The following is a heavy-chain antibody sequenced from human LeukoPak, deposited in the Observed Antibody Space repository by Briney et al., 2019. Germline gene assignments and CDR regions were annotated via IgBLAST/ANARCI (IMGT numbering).Heavy chain of an antibody. CDR1: GYTFTGYY. J-gene: IGHJ4*02. CDR3: ARAFIANYFDY. V-gene: IGHV1-2*02. Sequence: ASVKVSCKASGYTFTGYYMHWVRQAPGQGLEWTGWINSKSGGANYAEKFRGRVTMTRDTSISTAYLELSSLRSDDAAVYFCARAFIANYFDYWGQGTLITVSS. CDR2: INSKSGGA. D-gene: IGHD6-13*01.